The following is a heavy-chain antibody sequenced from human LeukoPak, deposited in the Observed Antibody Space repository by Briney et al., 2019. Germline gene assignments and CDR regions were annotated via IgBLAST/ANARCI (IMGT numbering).Heavy chain of an antibody. CDR1: GGSFSGYY. Sequence: SETLSLTCAVYGGSFSGYYWSWIRQPPGKGLEWIGEINHSGSTNYNPSLKSRVTISVDTSKTQFSPKSISVTAADTAVYYCARHEYSNSWSPPGYFDLWGRGTLITVSS. J-gene: IGHJ2*01. CDR3: ARHEYSNSWSPPGYFDL. CDR2: INHSGST. V-gene: IGHV4-34*01. D-gene: IGHD6-13*01.